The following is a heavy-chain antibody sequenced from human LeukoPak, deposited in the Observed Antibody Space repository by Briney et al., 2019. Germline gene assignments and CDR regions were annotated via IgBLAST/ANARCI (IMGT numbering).Heavy chain of an antibody. CDR2: ISWNSGSI. CDR1: GFTFDDYA. J-gene: IGHJ4*02. Sequence: GRSLRLSCAASGFTFDDYAMQWVRQAPGKGLEWVSGISWNSGSIGYADSVKGRFTISRDNAKNSLYLQMNSLRAEDTALYYCAKDKSDYSYFDYWGQGTLVTVSS. CDR3: AKDKSDYSYFDY. V-gene: IGHV3-9*01. D-gene: IGHD4-17*01.